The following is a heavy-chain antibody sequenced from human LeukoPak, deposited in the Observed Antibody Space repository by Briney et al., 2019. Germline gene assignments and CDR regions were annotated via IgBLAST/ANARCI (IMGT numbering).Heavy chain of an antibody. Sequence: LSETLSLTCTVSGGSISSYYWSWIRQPPGKGLEWIGYIYYSGSTNYNPSLKSRVTISVDASKNQFSLKLSSVTAADTAVYYCARSGEDIVVVPAAIPGYMDVWGKGTTVTVSS. CDR1: GGSISSYY. CDR2: IYYSGST. J-gene: IGHJ6*03. V-gene: IGHV4-59*01. CDR3: ARSGEDIVVVPAAIPGYMDV. D-gene: IGHD2-2*02.